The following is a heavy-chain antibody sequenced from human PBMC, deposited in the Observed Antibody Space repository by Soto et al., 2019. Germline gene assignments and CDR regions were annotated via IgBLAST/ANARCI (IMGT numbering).Heavy chain of an antibody. CDR2: ISPSGTTI. CDR3: ARGETWLQLSHYFVY. D-gene: IGHD5-12*01. J-gene: IGHJ4*02. Sequence: EVQLVESGGGLGQPGGSLRLSCAASGFSFSSYEMNWVRQAPGKGLEWVSYISPSGTTIYYADSVKGRFTISRDNAKNSLYLQMHSLRAEDTAVYYCARGETWLQLSHYFVYWGQGALVTVSS. V-gene: IGHV3-48*03. CDR1: GFSFSSYE.